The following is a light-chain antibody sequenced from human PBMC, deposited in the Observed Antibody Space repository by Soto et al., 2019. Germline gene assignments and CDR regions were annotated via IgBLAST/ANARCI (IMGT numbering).Light chain of an antibody. CDR3: CSNAGSYTFI. CDR2: EVN. J-gene: IGLJ2*01. Sequence: QSALTQPRSVSGSPGQSVTISCTGTSSDVGSHNYVSWYQRHPGKAPKIMIYEVNKRPPGTPARFSGSKSGNTASLTISGLQAEDEADYYCCSNAGSYTFIFGGGTKLTVL. CDR1: SSDVGSHNY. V-gene: IGLV2-11*01.